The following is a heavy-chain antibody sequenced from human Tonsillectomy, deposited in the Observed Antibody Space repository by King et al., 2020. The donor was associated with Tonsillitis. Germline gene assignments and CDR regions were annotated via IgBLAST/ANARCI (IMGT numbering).Heavy chain of an antibody. D-gene: IGHD6-19*01. CDR2: IGTAGDT. CDR3: ARGGIGVAGYFDY. Sequence: GQLVQSGGGLVQPGGSLRLSCAASAFTFSNYDMHWVRQVTGKGLEWVSVIGTAGDTYYSGSVKGRFTISRENAKNSLNLQMKNLRAGDTAVYYCARGGIGVAGYFDYWGQGTLVTVSS. J-gene: IGHJ4*02. CDR1: AFTFSNYD. V-gene: IGHV3-13*01.